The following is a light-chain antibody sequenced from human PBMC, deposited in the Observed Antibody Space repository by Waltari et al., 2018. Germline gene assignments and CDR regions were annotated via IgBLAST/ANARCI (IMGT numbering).Light chain of an antibody. Sequence: ETVLTQSPATLSLSPGERATLSCRASQSVSTYLAWDQQKPGQAPRLLICDVSNRATGMPARFSGSGSGTDFTLTISSLEPEDFAVYYCQQRSSWPPRYTFGQGTKLEIK. CDR3: QQRSSWPPRYT. CDR1: QSVSTY. V-gene: IGKV3-11*01. J-gene: IGKJ2*01. CDR2: DVS.